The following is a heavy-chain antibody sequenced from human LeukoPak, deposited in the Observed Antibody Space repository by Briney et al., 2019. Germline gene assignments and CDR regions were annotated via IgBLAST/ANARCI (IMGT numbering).Heavy chain of an antibody. CDR3: ARDASTRCYLCEVDH. CDR1: GFTFSSYW. Sequence: PGGSLRLSCAASGFTFSSYWMSWVRQAPGKGLEWVANIKQDGSEKYYVDSVKGRFTISRDNAKNSLYLQMSSLRAEDTAVYYCARDASTRCYLCEVDHGGQGTLVTVSS. V-gene: IGHV3-7*01. D-gene: IGHD2-2*01. CDR2: IKQDGSEK. J-gene: IGHJ4*02.